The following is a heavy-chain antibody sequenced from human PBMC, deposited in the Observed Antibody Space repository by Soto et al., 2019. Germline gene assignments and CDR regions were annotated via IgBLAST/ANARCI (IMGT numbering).Heavy chain of an antibody. CDR2: ISAYKGNT. J-gene: IGHJ6*02. CDR3: AKPALSGIYYYYYGKDV. CDR1: GYTFSNYG. Sequence: QVQLVQSGDEVKQPGASVKVSCKASGYTFSNYGISWVRQAPGQGLEWMGWISAYKGNTNYAKRLQGKVTIITDTSTSTTYVELKSLRSDHTAVYFCAKPALSGIYYYYYGKDVWGQGTTVTVSS. V-gene: IGHV1-18*04. D-gene: IGHD1-20*01.